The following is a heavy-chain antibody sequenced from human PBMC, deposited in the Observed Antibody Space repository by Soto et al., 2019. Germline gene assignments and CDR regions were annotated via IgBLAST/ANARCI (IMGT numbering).Heavy chain of an antibody. J-gene: IGHJ4*02. D-gene: IGHD3-22*01. V-gene: IGHV1-69*13. CDR3: ASNRAGRYSYDRSGYLETP. CDR2: IIPIFGTA. CDR1: GGTFSGDA. Sequence: SVEVSCKASGGTFSGDAISWVRQAPGQGLEWMGGIIPIFGTANYAQKFQGRVTITADESTNTAYMELSSLRSEDTAVYYCASNRAGRYSYDRSGYLETPWGQGTLVTVSS.